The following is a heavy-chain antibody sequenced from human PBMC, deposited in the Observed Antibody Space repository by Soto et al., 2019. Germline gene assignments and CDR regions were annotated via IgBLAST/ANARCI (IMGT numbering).Heavy chain of an antibody. CDR3: ATDRAQQLLRPGMDV. J-gene: IGHJ6*02. CDR1: GFTFSSYG. D-gene: IGHD6-13*01. CDR2: ISYDGSNK. V-gene: IGHV3-33*05. Sequence: ASSLRLSCAASGFTFSSYGMHWVLQAPGKGLEWVAVISYDGSNKYYADSVKGRFTISRDNSKNTLYLQMNSLRAEDTAVYYCATDRAQQLLRPGMDVWGQGTTVTVSS.